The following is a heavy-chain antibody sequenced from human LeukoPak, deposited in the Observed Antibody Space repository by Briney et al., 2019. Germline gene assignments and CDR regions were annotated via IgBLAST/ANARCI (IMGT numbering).Heavy chain of an antibody. CDR2: IKYDGSEK. Sequence: GGSQRLSCAASGFTFSSYAMSWVRQAPGKGLEWVAKIKYDGSEKYYVDSVKGRFTISRDNAKNSLYLQVNNLRAEDTAVYYCARESQLGIWGQGTIVTVSS. D-gene: IGHD3-10*01. V-gene: IGHV3-7*01. CDR3: ARESQLGI. J-gene: IGHJ3*01. CDR1: GFTFSSYA.